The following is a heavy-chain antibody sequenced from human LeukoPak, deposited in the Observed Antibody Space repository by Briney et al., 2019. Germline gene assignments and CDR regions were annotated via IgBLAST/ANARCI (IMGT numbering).Heavy chain of an antibody. CDR1: GFTFSSYS. V-gene: IGHV3-48*01. CDR2: ISSSSSTI. Sequence: GGSLRHSCAASGFTFSSYSMNWVRQAPGKGLEWVSYISSSSSTIYYADSVKGRFTISRDNAKNSLYLQMNSLRAEDTAVYYCARDTLYSSGWYSDYWGQGTLVTVSS. J-gene: IGHJ4*02. D-gene: IGHD6-19*01. CDR3: ARDTLYSSGWYSDY.